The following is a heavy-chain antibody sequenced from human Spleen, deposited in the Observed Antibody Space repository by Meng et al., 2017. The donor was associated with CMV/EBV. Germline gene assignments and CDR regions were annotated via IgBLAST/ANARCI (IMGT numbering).Heavy chain of an antibody. CDR2: IYHSGST. CDR1: GDSVSSDIYY. D-gene: IGHD3/OR15-3a*01. CDR3: ARGQHLSMIFAIISTFFDY. J-gene: IGHJ4*01. V-gene: IGHV4-61*01. Sequence: SETLSLTCTVSGDSVSSDIYYWSWIRQPPGKGLEWIGDIYHSGSTNYNPTLKSPVSISVDTSKNQFSLKLNSVTAPDTAVYYCARGQHLSMIFAIISTFFDYWGRGTLVTVSS.